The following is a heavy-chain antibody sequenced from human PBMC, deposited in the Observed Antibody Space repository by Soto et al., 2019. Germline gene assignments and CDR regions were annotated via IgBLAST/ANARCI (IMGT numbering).Heavy chain of an antibody. CDR1: GGSISSSSYY. CDR3: ARRGGYDWMVYFDY. Sequence: QLQLQESGPGLVKPSETLSLTCTVSGGSISSSSYYWGWIRQPPGKGLEWIGSIYYSGSTYYNPFLKSRVTISVDTSKNQFSLKLSSVTAADTAVYYCARRGGYDWMVYFDYWGQGTLVTVSS. D-gene: IGHD5-12*01. CDR2: IYYSGST. V-gene: IGHV4-39*01. J-gene: IGHJ4*02.